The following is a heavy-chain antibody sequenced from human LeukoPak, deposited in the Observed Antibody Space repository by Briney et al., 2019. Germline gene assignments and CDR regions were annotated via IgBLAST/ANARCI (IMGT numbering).Heavy chain of an antibody. Sequence: SETLTLTCTVSGGSISSYYWSWIRQPPGKGLEWIVYIYYSENTNYNPSLKRRVTKSVDTSKNQFSLKLSSVTAADTAMYYCARGMGGNWFDPWGQGTLVTVSS. V-gene: IGHV4-59*01. J-gene: IGHJ5*02. CDR2: IYYSENT. CDR3: ARGMGGNWFDP. D-gene: IGHD2-8*01. CDR1: GGSISSYY.